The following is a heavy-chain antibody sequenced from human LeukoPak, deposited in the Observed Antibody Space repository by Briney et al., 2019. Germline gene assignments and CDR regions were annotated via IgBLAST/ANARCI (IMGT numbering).Heavy chain of an antibody. V-gene: IGHV4-59*12. Sequence: SETLSLTCTISGGSISDYYWGWIRQPPGKGLEWIGYVHNSGDTNYNPSLKSRVTISVDTSKNQFSLKVSSVTAADTAVYYCARPRSYYYYYMDVWGKGTTVTISS. CDR1: GGSISDYY. J-gene: IGHJ6*03. CDR3: ARPRSYYYYYMDV. CDR2: VHNSGDT.